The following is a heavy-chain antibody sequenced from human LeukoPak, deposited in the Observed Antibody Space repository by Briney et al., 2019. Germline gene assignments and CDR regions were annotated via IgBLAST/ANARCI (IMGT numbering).Heavy chain of an antibody. CDR3: AKDVEVLLWFGDLSYFDY. J-gene: IGHJ4*02. D-gene: IGHD3-10*01. V-gene: IGHV3-23*01. CDR1: GFTFSSYD. Sequence: PGGSLRLSCAASGFTFSSYDMSWVRQAPGKGLEWVSAISGSGGSTYYADSVKGRFTISRDNSKNTLYLQMNSLRAEDTAVYYCAKDVEVLLWFGDLSYFDYWGQGTLVTVSS. CDR2: ISGSGGST.